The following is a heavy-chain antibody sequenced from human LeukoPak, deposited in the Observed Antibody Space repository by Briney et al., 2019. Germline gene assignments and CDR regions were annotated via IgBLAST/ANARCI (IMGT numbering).Heavy chain of an antibody. CDR1: GFTFSSYG. Sequence: GGSLRLSCAASGFTFSSYGMHWVRQAPGKGLEWVAFIRYDGSNKYYADSVKGRFTISRDNSKNTLYLQMNSLRAEDTAVYYCARVREQLVPYYYYYMDVWGKGTTATVSS. CDR2: IRYDGSNK. V-gene: IGHV3-30*02. CDR3: ARVREQLVPYYYYYMDV. J-gene: IGHJ6*03. D-gene: IGHD6-6*01.